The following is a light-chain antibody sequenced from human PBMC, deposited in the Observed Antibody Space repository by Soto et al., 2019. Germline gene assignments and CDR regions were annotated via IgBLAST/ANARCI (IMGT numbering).Light chain of an antibody. V-gene: IGKV3D-15*01. Sequence: RVMTQSPDTLSVSPGERATLSCRASETVRSNLAWYQQKPGQAPRLLIYAASTRATGIPARFIGNGSGTEFTLTITRLEPEDSAVYFCQHYGYSQWTFGQGTKVDIK. J-gene: IGKJ1*01. CDR1: ETVRSN. CDR3: QHYGYSQWT. CDR2: AAS.